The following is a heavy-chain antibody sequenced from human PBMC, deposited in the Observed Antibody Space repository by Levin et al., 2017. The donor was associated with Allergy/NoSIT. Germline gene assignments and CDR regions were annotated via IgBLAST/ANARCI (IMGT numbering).Heavy chain of an antibody. J-gene: IGHJ4*02. CDR3: ARDRGYSGYDSLDY. CDR1: GFTFSSYA. CDR2: ISYDGSNK. Sequence: GESLKISCAASGFTFSSYAIHWVRQAPGKGLEWVAVISYDGSNKFYADSVKGRFTISRDNSKNTLFLQMNSLGPEDTAVYYCARDRGYSGYDSLDYWGQGTLVTVSS. D-gene: IGHD5-12*01. V-gene: IGHV3-30-3*01.